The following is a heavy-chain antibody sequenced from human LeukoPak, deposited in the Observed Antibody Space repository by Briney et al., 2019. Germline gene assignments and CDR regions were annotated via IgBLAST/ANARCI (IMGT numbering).Heavy chain of an antibody. CDR3: ARSTMGARRKYDY. V-gene: IGHV1-8*01. J-gene: IGHJ4*02. D-gene: IGHD1-26*01. Sequence: ASVNVSCKASGDTFTTYDVNWVRQATGQGLEWMGWLNPNSGNTGYVQKFQGRVTMTMNTSISTAYMELTSLTSEDTAVYYCARSTMGARRKYDYWGQGTLVTVSS. CDR1: GDTFTTYD. CDR2: LNPNSGNT.